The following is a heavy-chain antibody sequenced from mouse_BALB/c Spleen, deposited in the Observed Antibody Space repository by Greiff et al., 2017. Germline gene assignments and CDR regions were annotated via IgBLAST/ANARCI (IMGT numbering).Heavy chain of an antibody. V-gene: IGHV1-15*01. CDR1: GYTFTDYE. CDR3: TRKGYYEQDY. J-gene: IGHJ2*01. Sequence: VQLQQSGAELVRPGASVTPSCKASGYTFTDYEMHWVKQTPVHGLEWIGAIDPETGGTAYNQKFKGKATLTADKSSSTAYMELRSLTSEDSAVYYCTRKGYYEQDYWGQGTTLTVSS. D-gene: IGHD2-3*01. CDR2: IDPETGGT.